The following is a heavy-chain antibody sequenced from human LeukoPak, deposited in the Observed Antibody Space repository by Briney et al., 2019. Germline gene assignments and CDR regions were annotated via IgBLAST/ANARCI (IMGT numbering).Heavy chain of an antibody. D-gene: IGHD4/OR15-4a*01. CDR1: GFTFSNAW. CDR3: TTAPTVLDMDV. J-gene: IGHJ6*03. CDR2: IKSKTDGGTT. Sequence: PGGSLRLSSAASGFTFSNAWMSWVRQAPGQGLECVGRIKSKTDGGTTDYTAPVKGRFTISRDDSKNTLYLQMNSLKTEDTAVYYCTTAPTVLDMDVWGKGTTVTVSS. V-gene: IGHV3-15*01.